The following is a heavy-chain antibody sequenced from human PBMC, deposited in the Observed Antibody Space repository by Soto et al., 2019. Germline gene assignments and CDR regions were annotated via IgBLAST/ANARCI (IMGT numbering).Heavy chain of an antibody. J-gene: IGHJ6*02. V-gene: IGHV3-33*06. CDR1: GFTFSSYG. Sequence: GGSLRLSCAASGFTFSSYGMHWVRQAPGKGLEWVSAIWGGGGSTYYADSVKGRFTISRDNSKNTLYLQMNSLRAEDTAVYYCAKCQPWLVTRYYYGMDVWGQGTTVTVSS. CDR2: IWGGGGST. D-gene: IGHD6-19*01. CDR3: AKCQPWLVTRYYYGMDV.